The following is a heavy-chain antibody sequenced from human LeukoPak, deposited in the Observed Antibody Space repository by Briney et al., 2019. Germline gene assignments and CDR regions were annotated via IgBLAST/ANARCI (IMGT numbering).Heavy chain of an antibody. CDR3: AKAGTYYYDSSGYYSGYYFDY. V-gene: IGHV3-23*01. CDR1: GFTFSSYA. D-gene: IGHD3-22*01. J-gene: IGHJ4*02. Sequence: GGSLRLSCAASGFTFSSYAMSWVRQAPGKGLEWVSAISGSGGSTYYADSVKGRFTISRDNSKNTLYLQMNSLRAEDTAVHYCAKAGTYYYDSSGYYSGYYFDYWGQGTLVTVSS. CDR2: ISGSGGST.